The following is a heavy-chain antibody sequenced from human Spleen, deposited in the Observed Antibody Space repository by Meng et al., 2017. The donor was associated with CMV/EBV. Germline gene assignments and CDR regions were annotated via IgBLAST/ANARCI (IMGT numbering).Heavy chain of an antibody. CDR1: GFTVSSNY. J-gene: IGHJ4*02. Sequence: AASGFTVSSNYMSWVRQAPGKGLEWVSVIYSSSRSTYYADSVKGRFTISRNTSKNTLYLQMNSLGAEDTAVYYCARGRRELLDHFDYWGQGTLVTVSS. D-gene: IGHD1-26*01. CDR3: ARGRRELLDHFDY. CDR2: IYSSSRST. V-gene: IGHV3-53*01.